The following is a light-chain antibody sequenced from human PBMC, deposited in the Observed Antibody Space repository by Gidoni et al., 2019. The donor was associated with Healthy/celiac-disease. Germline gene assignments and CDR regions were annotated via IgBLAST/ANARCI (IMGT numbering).Light chain of an antibody. CDR2: AAS. V-gene: IGKV1-39*01. J-gene: IGKJ3*01. Sequence: DIQMTQSPSSLSASVGDRVTITCRASQSISSYLNWYQQKPGKAPKLLIYAASSLQSGVPSRFSGSGSGTDFTLTISSLQPEYFATYYCQQSYSTPPFTFGPGTKVEIK. CDR1: QSISSY. CDR3: QQSYSTPPFT.